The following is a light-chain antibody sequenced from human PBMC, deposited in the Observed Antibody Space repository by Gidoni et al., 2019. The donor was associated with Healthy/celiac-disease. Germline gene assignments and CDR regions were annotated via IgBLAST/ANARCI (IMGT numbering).Light chain of an antibody. Sequence: DIQMTQYPSSLSASVGDRVTITCQASQDISNYLNWYQQKPGKAPKLLIYDASNLETGVPSRFRRSGSGTDFTFTISSLQPEDIATYYCQQYDNLPCSFGQGTKLEIK. CDR2: DAS. V-gene: IGKV1-33*01. J-gene: IGKJ2*04. CDR1: QDISNY. CDR3: QQYDNLPCS.